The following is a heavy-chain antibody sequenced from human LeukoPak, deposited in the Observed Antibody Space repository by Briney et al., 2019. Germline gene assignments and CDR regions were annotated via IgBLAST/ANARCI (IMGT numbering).Heavy chain of an antibody. V-gene: IGHV3-7*01. D-gene: IGHD3-22*01. CDR2: MNIDGSEK. CDR3: ARDRGWRTSGYYLYHFDY. J-gene: IGHJ4*02. Sequence: GGSLRLSCAASGFTFSNYWMGWVRQAPGKRPEWVANMNIDGSEKYYADSVKGRFTISRDNARNSVYLQMNSLRVEDTAVYYCARDRGWRTSGYYLYHFDYWGQGTLVTFAS. CDR1: GFTFSNYW.